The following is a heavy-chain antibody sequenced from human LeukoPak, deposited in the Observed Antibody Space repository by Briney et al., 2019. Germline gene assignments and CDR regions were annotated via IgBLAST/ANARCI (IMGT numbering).Heavy chain of an antibody. V-gene: IGHV3-23*01. CDR2: ISGFNT. CDR3: VKDVCTSPRCLLYSDS. Sequence: PGGSLRLSCRTSGFAFNNYAMNWVRQPPGKGLEWVSGISGFNTYYADSVNGRFTISRDNSKNVLYLQMNRLGVEDTAVYYCVKDVCTSPRCLLYSDSWGQGALVTVSS. J-gene: IGHJ4*02. D-gene: IGHD2-2*01. CDR1: GFAFNNYA.